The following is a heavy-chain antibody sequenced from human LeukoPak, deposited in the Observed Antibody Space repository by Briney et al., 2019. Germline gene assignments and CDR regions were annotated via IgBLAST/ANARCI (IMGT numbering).Heavy chain of an antibody. J-gene: IGHJ4*02. CDR2: ISWNSGSI. V-gene: IGHV3-9*01. CDR3: ARNPYGDSYFDY. D-gene: IGHD4-17*01. Sequence: GGSLRLSCAASGFTFDDYAMHWVRHAPGKGLEWVSGISWNSGSIGHADSVNRRFPISRHNPPNTLFLQMDSLRGDDTGIYYCARNPYGDSYFDYWGQGPLVTVSS. CDR1: GFTFDDYA.